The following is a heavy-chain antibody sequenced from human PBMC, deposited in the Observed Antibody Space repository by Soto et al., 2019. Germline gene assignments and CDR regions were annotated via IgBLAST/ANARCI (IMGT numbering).Heavy chain of an antibody. V-gene: IGHV4-39*01. CDR3: ARHAPPTVTNWFDP. D-gene: IGHD4-17*01. CDR1: GGSISSSSYY. CDR2: IYYSGST. Sequence: SETLSLTXTVSGGSISSSSYYWGWIRQPPGKGLEWIGSIYYSGSTYYNPSLKSRVTISVDTSKNQFSLKLSSVTAADTAVYYCARHAPPTVTNWFDPWGQGTLVTVSS. J-gene: IGHJ5*02.